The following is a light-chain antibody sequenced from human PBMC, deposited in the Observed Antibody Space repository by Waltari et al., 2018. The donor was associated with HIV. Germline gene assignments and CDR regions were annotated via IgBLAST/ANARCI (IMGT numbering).Light chain of an antibody. CDR2: EVS. J-gene: IGLJ2*01. Sequence: QSALTQPASVSGSFGQSITISCTEPTSDVGSYNLVSWYQYHPGKAPKLIIYEVSKRPSGVSNRFSGSKSGNTASLTVSGLQAEDEAHYYCCSYARSGIPFGGGTKLTVL. V-gene: IGLV2-23*02. CDR1: TSDVGSYNL. CDR3: CSYARSGIP.